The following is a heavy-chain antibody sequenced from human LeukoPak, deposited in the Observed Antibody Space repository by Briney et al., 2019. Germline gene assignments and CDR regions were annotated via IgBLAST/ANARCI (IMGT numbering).Heavy chain of an antibody. CDR2: ISVTDGNT. J-gene: IGHJ4*02. D-gene: IGHD1-7*01. V-gene: IGHV3-23*01. Sequence: GGSLRLSCAASGFTFSNYAMNWVRQAPGQGLEWVSVISVTDGNTYYADSVKGRFTISRDNAKNSLYLQMNSLRAEDTALYYCAKARTWSYYFDYWGQGTLVTVSS. CDR3: AKARTWSYYFDY. CDR1: GFTFSNYA.